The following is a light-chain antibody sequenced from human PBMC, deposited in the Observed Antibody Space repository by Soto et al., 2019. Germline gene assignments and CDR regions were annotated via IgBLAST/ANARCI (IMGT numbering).Light chain of an antibody. CDR2: GAS. J-gene: IGKJ1*01. CDR3: QQYNYRPPWT. CDR1: HDVNRN. V-gene: IGKV3-15*01. Sequence: IVMTQSPATLSVSPGERATLSCRVSHDVNRNLAWYQQKPGQAPRLLIYGASTRATDIPSRLSGSGSETEFTPTINSLMSEDFAVYYCQQYNYRPPWTFGQGTKVEIK.